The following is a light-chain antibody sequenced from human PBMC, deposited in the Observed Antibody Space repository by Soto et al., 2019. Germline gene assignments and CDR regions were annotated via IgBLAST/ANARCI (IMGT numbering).Light chain of an antibody. Sequence: EIVLTQSPATLSSFPGDRVTLSCRAGQYINTSLAWYQHRPGQAPRLLIYQTSIRAAGIPARFSASGSGTDFTLTISDVQPEDFALYYCHQRKSWPRTFGQGTKVDIK. CDR1: QYINTS. J-gene: IGKJ1*01. CDR3: HQRKSWPRT. V-gene: IGKV3-11*01. CDR2: QTS.